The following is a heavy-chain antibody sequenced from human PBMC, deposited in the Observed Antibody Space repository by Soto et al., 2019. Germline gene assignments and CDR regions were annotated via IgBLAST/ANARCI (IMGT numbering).Heavy chain of an antibody. Sequence: GGSLRLSSSASGFTFSSYAMHWVRQAPGKGLEYVSAISSNGGSTYYADSVKGRFTISRDNSKNTLYLQMSSLRAEDTAVYYCVKGRYFDWLFLDYWGQGTLVTVSP. D-gene: IGHD3-9*01. J-gene: IGHJ4*02. CDR2: ISSNGGST. CDR3: VKGRYFDWLFLDY. V-gene: IGHV3-64D*06. CDR1: GFTFSSYA.